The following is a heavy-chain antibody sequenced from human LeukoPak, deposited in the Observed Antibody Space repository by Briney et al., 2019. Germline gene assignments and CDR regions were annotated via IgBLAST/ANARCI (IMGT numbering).Heavy chain of an antibody. D-gene: IGHD6-19*01. CDR1: GFTFSSYW. V-gene: IGHV3-7*01. CDR3: ARDTEYRAVAGRDAFDI. CDR2: IKQDGSEK. J-gene: IGHJ3*02. Sequence: GGSLRLSCAASGFTFSSYWMSWVRQAPGKGLEWVANIKQDGSEKYYVDSVKGRFTISRDNAKNSLYLQMNSLRAEDTAVYYCARDTEYRAVAGRDAFDIWGQGTMVTVSS.